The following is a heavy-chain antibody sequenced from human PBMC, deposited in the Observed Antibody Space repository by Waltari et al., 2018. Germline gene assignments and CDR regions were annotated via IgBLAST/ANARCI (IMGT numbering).Heavy chain of an antibody. CDR3: ARVRARNYVWGSYRFYYFDY. V-gene: IGHV1-8*01. Sequence: QVQLVQSGAEVKKPGASVKVSCKASGYTFTSYDINWVRQATGQGLEWMGWMNPNSGNTGYAQKFQGRVTMTRNTSISTAYMELSSLRSEDTAVYYCARVRARNYVWGSYRFYYFDYWGQGTLVIVSS. CDR2: MNPNSGNT. J-gene: IGHJ4*02. CDR1: GYTFTSYD. D-gene: IGHD3-16*02.